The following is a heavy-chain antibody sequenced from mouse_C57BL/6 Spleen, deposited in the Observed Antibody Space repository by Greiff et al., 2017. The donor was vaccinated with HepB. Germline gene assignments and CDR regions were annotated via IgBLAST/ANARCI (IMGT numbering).Heavy chain of an antibody. Sequence: QVQLKQSGAELVKPGASVKISCKASGYTFTDYYINWVKQRPGQGLEWIGKIVPGSGSTYYNEKFKGKATLTADKSSSTAYMQLSSLTSEDSAVYFCARPYYSNTGFAYWGQGTLVTVSA. CDR3: ARPYYSNTGFAY. CDR2: IVPGSGST. V-gene: IGHV1-77*01. CDR1: GYTFTDYY. J-gene: IGHJ3*01. D-gene: IGHD2-5*01.